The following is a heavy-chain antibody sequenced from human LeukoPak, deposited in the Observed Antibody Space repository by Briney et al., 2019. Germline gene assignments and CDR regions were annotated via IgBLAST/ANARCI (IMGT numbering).Heavy chain of an antibody. CDR2: ISFDESNK. CDR3: AKPGSTWYALDY. V-gene: IGHV3-30*18. Sequence: GGSLRLSCATSGFTFSSYWMHWVRQAPGKGLEWVALISFDESNKYYADSVKGRLTISRDNSKNTLYLQMNSLRAEDTAVYYCAKPGSTWYALDYWGQGTVVTVSS. D-gene: IGHD6-13*01. CDR1: GFTFSSYW. J-gene: IGHJ4*02.